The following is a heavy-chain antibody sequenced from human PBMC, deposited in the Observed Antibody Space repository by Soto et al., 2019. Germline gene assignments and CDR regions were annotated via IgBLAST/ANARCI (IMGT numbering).Heavy chain of an antibody. CDR2: IIPIFGSA. Sequence: SVKVSCKSSGGVFSSFGLSWVRQAPGQGLDWMGGIIPIFGSANYAQKFQGRVTITADDSTSTVYMELSSLRSEDTALYYCARGRGNSAVITTFDYWGQGTLVTVSS. CDR3: ARGRGNSAVITTFDY. D-gene: IGHD3-16*01. CDR1: GGVFSSFG. V-gene: IGHV1-69*13. J-gene: IGHJ4*02.